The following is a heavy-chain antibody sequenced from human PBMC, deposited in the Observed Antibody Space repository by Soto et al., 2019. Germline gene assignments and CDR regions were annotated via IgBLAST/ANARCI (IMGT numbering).Heavy chain of an antibody. J-gene: IGHJ6*03. CDR2: IYYSGST. Sequence: TLSLTCTVSGGCISSSSYYWGWIRQPPGKGLEWIGSIYYSGSTYYNPSLKSRVTISVDTSKNQFSLKLSSVTAADTAVYXXXXXXYXXXXSXYENYYYYMDVWGKGTTVTVSS. CDR1: GGCISSSSYY. CDR3: XXXXYXXXXSXYENYYYYMDV. D-gene: IGHD2-2*01. V-gene: IGHV4-39*01.